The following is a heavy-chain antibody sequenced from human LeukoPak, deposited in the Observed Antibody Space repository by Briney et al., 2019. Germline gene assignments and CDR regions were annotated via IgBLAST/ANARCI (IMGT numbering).Heavy chain of an antibody. CDR3: ARDMIGADYYDSSGYYLSD. D-gene: IGHD3-22*01. J-gene: IGHJ4*02. CDR1: GGTFSSYA. CDR2: IIPIFGTA. Sequence: GASVKVSCKASGGTFSSYAISWVRQAPGQGLEWMGGIIPIFGTANYVQKFQGRVTITADESTSTAYMELSSLRSEDTAVYYCARDMIGADYYDSSGYYLSDWGQGTLVTVSS. V-gene: IGHV1-69*01.